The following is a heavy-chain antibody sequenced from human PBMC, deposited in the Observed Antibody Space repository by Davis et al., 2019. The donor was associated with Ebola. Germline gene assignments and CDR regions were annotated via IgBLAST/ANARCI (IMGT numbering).Heavy chain of an antibody. CDR3: ARGGTGIDYYYYGMDV. Sequence: ASVKVSCKASGYTFTSYGISWVRQAPGQGLEWMGGIIPIFGTANYAQKLQGRVTMTTDTSTSTAYMELRSLRSDDTAVYYCARGGTGIDYYYYGMDVWGQGTTVTVSS. CDR1: GYTFTSYG. V-gene: IGHV1-18*01. D-gene: IGHD1-1*01. J-gene: IGHJ6*02. CDR2: IIPIFGTA.